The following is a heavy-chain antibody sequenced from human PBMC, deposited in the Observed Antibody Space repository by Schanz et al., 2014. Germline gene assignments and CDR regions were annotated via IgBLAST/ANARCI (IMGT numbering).Heavy chain of an antibody. CDR2: ISNDGSIK. Sequence: QVQLVESGGGVVQPGRSLRLSCAAYGFTLSSYAMHWVRQAPGKGLEWVALISNDGSIKYYADSVEGRFTISRDNSENTLYLQMNSLSADDTAVFYCAKGMGYCSGGTCYDYYYYGLDVWGQGTTVTVSS. CDR3: AKGMGYCSGGTCYDYYYYGLDV. J-gene: IGHJ6*02. CDR1: GFTLSSYA. D-gene: IGHD2-15*01. V-gene: IGHV3-30-3*01.